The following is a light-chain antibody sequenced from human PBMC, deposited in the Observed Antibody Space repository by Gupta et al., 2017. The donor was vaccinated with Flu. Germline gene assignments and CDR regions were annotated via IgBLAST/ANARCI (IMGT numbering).Light chain of an antibody. CDR3: SSYAGSNNLV. Sequence: ASGSPGQSVTISCTGTSSDVGGYNYVSWYQQHPGKAPKLMIYEVIKRPSGVPDRFSGSKSGNTASLTVSGLQAEDEADYYCSSYAGSNNLVF. J-gene: IGLJ2*01. V-gene: IGLV2-8*01. CDR2: EVI. CDR1: SSDVGGYNY.